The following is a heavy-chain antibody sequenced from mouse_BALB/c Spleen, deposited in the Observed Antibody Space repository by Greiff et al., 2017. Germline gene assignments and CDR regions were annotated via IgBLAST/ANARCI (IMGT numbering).Heavy chain of an antibody. J-gene: IGHJ2*01. CDR2: ISSGGST. D-gene: IGHD1-1*01. V-gene: IGHV5-6-5*01. CDR3: ARGGDYGDSFGY. Sequence: EVQRVESGGGLVKPGGSLKLSCAASGFTFSSYAMSWVRQTPEKRLEWVASISSGGSTYYPDSVKGRFTISRDNARNILYLQMSSLRSEDTAMYYCARGGDYGDSFGYWGQGTTLTVSS. CDR1: GFTFSSYA.